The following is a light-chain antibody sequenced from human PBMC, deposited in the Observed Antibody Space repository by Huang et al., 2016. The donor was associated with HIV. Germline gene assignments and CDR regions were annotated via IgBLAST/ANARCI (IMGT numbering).Light chain of an antibody. V-gene: IGKV1-39*01. J-gene: IGKJ4*01. CDR1: QSINSY. CDR3: RQSYNTPLT. Sequence: DIQMTQSPSSLSASVGDRVTITCRASQSINSYLNWYPRKRGKAPKVLIYAASSLQSGVPTMFSGSGAGADFTLTINSLQPEDFAIYCCRQSYNTPLTFGGGTRLEIK. CDR2: AAS.